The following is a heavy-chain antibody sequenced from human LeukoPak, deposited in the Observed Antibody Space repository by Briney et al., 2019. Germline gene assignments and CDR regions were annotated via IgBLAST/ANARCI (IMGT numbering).Heavy chain of an antibody. CDR2: INYSGTT. Sequence: SETLSLTCTVSGGAIISDNFYWGWVRQPPGKGLEWVGSINYSGTTYYNPSLRSRVSISVDTSRTQFFSTLNSVTAADTAVYYCGRLFDSWGQGILVTVSS. V-gene: IGHV4-39*01. CDR1: GGAIISDNFY. J-gene: IGHJ4*02. CDR3: GRLFDS.